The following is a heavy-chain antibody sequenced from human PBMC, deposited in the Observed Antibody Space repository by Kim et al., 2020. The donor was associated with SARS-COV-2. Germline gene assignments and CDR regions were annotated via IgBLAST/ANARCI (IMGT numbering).Heavy chain of an antibody. CDR3: ARQAVAGTYYYYYYAMDV. Sequence: KGRFTIARDNAKNSLFLQMNSLRAEDTAVYYCARQAVAGTYYYYYYAMDVWGQGTTVTVSS. J-gene: IGHJ6*02. V-gene: IGHV3-11*06. D-gene: IGHD6-19*01.